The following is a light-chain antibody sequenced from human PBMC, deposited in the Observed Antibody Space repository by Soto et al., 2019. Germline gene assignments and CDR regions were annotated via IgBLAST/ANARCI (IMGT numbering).Light chain of an antibody. J-gene: IGLJ3*02. CDR3: CSYADNSRV. CDR2: DVS. Sequence: QSVLTQPASVSGSPGQSITISCTGTSSDVGSYNLVSWYQQHPGKAPKLIIYDVSKRPSGVSNRFSGSKSGSTASLTISGLQAEDEADYYCCSYADNSRVFGGGTKLTVL. CDR1: SSDVGSYNL. V-gene: IGLV2-23*02.